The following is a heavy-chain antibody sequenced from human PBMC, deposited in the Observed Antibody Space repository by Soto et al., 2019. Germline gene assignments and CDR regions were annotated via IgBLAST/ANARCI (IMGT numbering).Heavy chain of an antibody. CDR3: AQTYYYGARIGWFVP. CDR1: GFSLTTSGTG. D-gene: IGHD3-10*01. Sequence: QITLKESGPTLVKPTQTLTLTCTFSGFSLTTSGTGVGWIRQPPGKALEWLALIYWDDDERYSPSLKSRLTXPXAXSXXQVVLTVTNMDPVDTATYYCAQTYYYGARIGWFVPWGQGTLVTVSS. J-gene: IGHJ5*02. V-gene: IGHV2-5*02. CDR2: IYWDDDE.